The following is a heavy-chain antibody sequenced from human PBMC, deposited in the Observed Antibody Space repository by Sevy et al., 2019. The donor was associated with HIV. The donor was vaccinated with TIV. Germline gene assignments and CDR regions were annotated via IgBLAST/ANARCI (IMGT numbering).Heavy chain of an antibody. CDR2: ISHDGNYK. CDR1: GFTFSDYD. D-gene: IGHD2-21*02. CDR3: ARLFSCGGDCYYLDY. V-gene: IGHV3-30*04. J-gene: IGHJ4*02. Sequence: GGSLRLSCAASGFTFSDYDMHWVRQAPGKGLEWVAVISHDGNYKNHAESVKVRFTISRDNFKNTLYLQMNSLRVEDTAVYFCARLFSCGGDCYYLDYWGQGAPVTVSS.